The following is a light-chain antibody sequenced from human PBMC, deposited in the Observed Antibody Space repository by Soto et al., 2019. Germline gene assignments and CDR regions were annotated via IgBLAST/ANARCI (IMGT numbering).Light chain of an antibody. J-gene: IGKJ2*01. V-gene: IGKV1-5*03. CDR2: KAS. Sequence: DIQMTQSPSTLSASVGDRITITCRASQSISSWLAWYQQKPGKAPKLLIYKASSLESGVPSRFSSSGSGTEFTLTISGLQPDDFATYYCQQYNTYSTFGQGTKLEMK. CDR3: QQYNTYST. CDR1: QSISSW.